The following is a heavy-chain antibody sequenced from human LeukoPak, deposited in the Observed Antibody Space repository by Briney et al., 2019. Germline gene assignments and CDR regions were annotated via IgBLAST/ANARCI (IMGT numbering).Heavy chain of an antibody. CDR2: IWYDGSNK. D-gene: IGHD3-22*01. Sequence: GRSLRLSCAASGFTFSSYGMHWVRQAPGKGLEWVAVIWYDGSNKYYADSVKGRFTISRDNSKNTLYLQMNSLRAEVTAVYYCARDGDYYDSTYYFDYWGQGTLVTVSS. V-gene: IGHV3-33*01. J-gene: IGHJ4*02. CDR3: ARDGDYYDSTYYFDY. CDR1: GFTFSSYG.